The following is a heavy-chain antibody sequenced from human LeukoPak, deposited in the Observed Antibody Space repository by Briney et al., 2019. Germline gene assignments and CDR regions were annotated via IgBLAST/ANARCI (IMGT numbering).Heavy chain of an antibody. CDR3: ARDRYSGYDIADY. CDR1: GYTFTGYY. CDR2: INPNSGGT. J-gene: IGHJ4*02. D-gene: IGHD5-12*01. Sequence: ASVKVSCKASGYTFTGYYMHWVRQAPGQGLEWMGWINPNSGGTNYAQKFQGRVTMTRDTSISTAYMELSRLRSDDTAVYYCARDRYSGYDIADYWGQGTPVTVSS. V-gene: IGHV1-2*02.